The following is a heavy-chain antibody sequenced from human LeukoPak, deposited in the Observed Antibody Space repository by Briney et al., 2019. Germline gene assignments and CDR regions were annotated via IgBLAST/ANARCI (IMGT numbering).Heavy chain of an antibody. Sequence: PSETLSLTCTVSGGSISSSSYYWGWIRQPPGKGLEWIGSIYYSGSTYYNPSVKSRVTISVDTSKNQFSLKLSSVTAADTAVYYCGAQEDSSGYFYWGQGTLVTVSS. J-gene: IGHJ4*02. CDR2: IYYSGST. V-gene: IGHV4-39*07. CDR1: GGSISSSSYY. CDR3: GAQEDSSGYFY. D-gene: IGHD3-22*01.